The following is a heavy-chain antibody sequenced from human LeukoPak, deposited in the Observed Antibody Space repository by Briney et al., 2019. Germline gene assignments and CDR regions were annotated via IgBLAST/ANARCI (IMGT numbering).Heavy chain of an antibody. CDR1: GFTFSNYW. V-gene: IGHV3-7*01. CDR2: IKQDGSET. Sequence: PGGSLRLSCAASGFTFSNYWMNWVRQAPGKGLECLANIKQDGSETYYADSVKGRFTISRDNAKNSLYLQMNSLRAEDTAVYYCARDPGRGGKAVMDYWGQGTLVTVSS. J-gene: IGHJ4*02. D-gene: IGHD3-16*01. CDR3: ARDPGRGGKAVMDY.